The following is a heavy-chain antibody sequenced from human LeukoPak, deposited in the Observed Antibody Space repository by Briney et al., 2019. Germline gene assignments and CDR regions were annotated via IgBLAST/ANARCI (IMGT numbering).Heavy chain of an antibody. J-gene: IGHJ4*02. CDR1: GITFSNTW. D-gene: IGHD2-15*01. V-gene: IGHV3-15*07. CDR2: IKSKTDGGTT. Sequence: PGGSVRLSCAASGITFSNTWINWVRQDPGKGLEWVGCIKSKTDGGTTDYAEPVKGRFTISRDDSKNTLYLQMNSLKTEETAVYYCTTERGGYWGQGTLVTVSS. CDR3: TTERGGY.